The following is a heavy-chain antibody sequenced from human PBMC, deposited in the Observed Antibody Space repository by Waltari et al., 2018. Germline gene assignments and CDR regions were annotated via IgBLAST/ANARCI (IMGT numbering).Heavy chain of an antibody. D-gene: IGHD1-1*01. J-gene: IGHJ6*02. V-gene: IGHV1-18*01. Sequence: QVQLVQSGAEVKKPGASVKVSCKASGYTFTSYGISWVRQAPGQGLEWMGWISAYNGNTNYAQKLQGRVTMTTDTCTSTAYMELRSLRSDDTAVYYCARVRDIGSGTYETTTYYYYGMDVWGQGTTVTVSS. CDR2: ISAYNGNT. CDR3: ARVRDIGSGTYETTTYYYYGMDV. CDR1: GYTFTSYG.